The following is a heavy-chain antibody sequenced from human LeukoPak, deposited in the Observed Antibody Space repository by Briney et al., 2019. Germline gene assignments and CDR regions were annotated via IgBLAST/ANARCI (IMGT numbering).Heavy chain of an antibody. Sequence: GGSLRLSCAASGFTFSSYGMHWVRQAPGKGLEWVAVISYDGSNKYYADSVKGRFTISRDNSKNTLYLQMNSLRAEDTAVYYCATPVADPSYGMDVWGKGTTVTVSS. CDR3: ATPVADPSYGMDV. CDR2: ISYDGSNK. CDR1: GFTFSSYG. V-gene: IGHV3-30*03. D-gene: IGHD6-19*01. J-gene: IGHJ6*04.